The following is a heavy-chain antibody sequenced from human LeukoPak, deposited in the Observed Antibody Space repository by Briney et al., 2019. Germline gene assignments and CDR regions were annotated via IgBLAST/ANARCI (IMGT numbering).Heavy chain of an antibody. V-gene: IGHV3-30*02. CDR1: GFSFSDYG. Sequence: GGSLRLSCAASGFSFSDYGMHWVRQAPGKGLEWVAFTRYDEVDKYYGDSVQGRFTISRDNSKNTLYLQMNSLRAEDTAVYYCAKVGAAITHYYYYYMDVWGKGTTVTVSS. CDR3: AKVGAAITHYYYYYMDV. CDR2: TRYDEVDK. D-gene: IGHD1-20*01. J-gene: IGHJ6*03.